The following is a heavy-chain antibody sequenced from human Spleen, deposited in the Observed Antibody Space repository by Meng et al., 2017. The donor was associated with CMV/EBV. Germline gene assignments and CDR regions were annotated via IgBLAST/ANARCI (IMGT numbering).Heavy chain of an antibody. CDR2: IYHSGKT. D-gene: IGHD3-10*01. CDR1: GGSVSSGSYH. Sequence: QVQLQESGPGLVKPSETLSLTCTFSGGSVSSGSYHWNWVRPPPGKGLEWIGEIYHSGKTNYNPSLKSRVTISVDKSKNQFSLKLSSVTAADTAVYYCANRGFDPWGQGTLVTVSS. J-gene: IGHJ5*02. CDR3: ANRGFDP. V-gene: IGHV4-61*01.